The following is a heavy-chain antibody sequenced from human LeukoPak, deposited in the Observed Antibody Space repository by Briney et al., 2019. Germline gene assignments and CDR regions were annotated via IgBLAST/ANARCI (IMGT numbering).Heavy chain of an antibody. CDR3: ARPPGRDGYNRFDH. V-gene: IGHV1-2*02. CDR2: IDPNSGNT. J-gene: IGHJ4*02. Sequence: ASVTASCKASGYTFTGYYMHWVRQAPGQGLEWMGWIDPNSGNTNYAQKFQGRVTMTRHTSISAAYVELSRLRADDTAVYYCARPPGRDGYNRFDHWGQGTLLTVSS. D-gene: IGHD5-24*01. CDR1: GYTFTGYY.